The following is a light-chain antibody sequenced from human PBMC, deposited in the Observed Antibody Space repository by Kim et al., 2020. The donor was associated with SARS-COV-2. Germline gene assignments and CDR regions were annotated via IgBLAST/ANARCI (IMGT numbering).Light chain of an antibody. J-gene: IGKJ1*01. V-gene: IGKV1-39*01. Sequence: ASVGDTVTITCRARQSIMSYLYCYQQKTGEAPRLLIYSASTLQSGVPPRCSGGGSGADYSLTISSLQPEDFATFYCQHSSTYPRTFGQGTKVDIK. CDR2: SAS. CDR1: QSIMSY. CDR3: QHSSTYPRT.